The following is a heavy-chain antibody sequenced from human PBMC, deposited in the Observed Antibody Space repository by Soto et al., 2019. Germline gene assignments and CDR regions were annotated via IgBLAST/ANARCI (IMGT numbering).Heavy chain of an antibody. CDR1: GGSISGYY. D-gene: IGHD3-22*01. Sequence: SETLSLTCTVPGGSISGYYWSWIRQPPGKGLEWIGYMYDSGSTTYNPSLKSRLTMSLDTSKNQFSLKLTSVAAADTAVYYCARLGGFYQAFDSWGQGALVTVSP. V-gene: IGHV4-59*12. CDR2: MYDSGST. CDR3: ARLGGFYQAFDS. J-gene: IGHJ4*02.